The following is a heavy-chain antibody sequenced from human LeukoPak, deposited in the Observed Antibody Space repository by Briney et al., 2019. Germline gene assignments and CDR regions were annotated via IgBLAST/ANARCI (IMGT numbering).Heavy chain of an antibody. D-gene: IGHD4-17*01. CDR1: GFTFSSYS. CDR2: ISSSSSYI. CDR3: ARDLDYGDYVLGAFDI. J-gene: IGHJ3*02. V-gene: IGHV3-21*01. Sequence: GGSLRLSCAASGFTFSSYSMNWVRQAPGKGLEWVSSISSSSSYIYYADSVKGRFTISRDNAKNSLYLQMNSLRAEDTAVYYCARDLDYGDYVLGAFDIWGQGTMVTVSS.